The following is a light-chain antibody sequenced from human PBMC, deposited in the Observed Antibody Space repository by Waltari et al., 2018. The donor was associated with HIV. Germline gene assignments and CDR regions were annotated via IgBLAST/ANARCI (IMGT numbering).Light chain of an antibody. Sequence: SYELTQPPSVSVSPGPTARITCSGDALPKQYAYWYKQKPGQAPMLIIYKDSERPSGIPERISGSSSGTAVTLTIGEVQAEDEADYYCQSVDNSGTFWVFGGGTKLTVL. CDR3: QSVDNSGTFWV. V-gene: IGLV3-25*03. J-gene: IGLJ3*02. CDR2: KDS. CDR1: ALPKQY.